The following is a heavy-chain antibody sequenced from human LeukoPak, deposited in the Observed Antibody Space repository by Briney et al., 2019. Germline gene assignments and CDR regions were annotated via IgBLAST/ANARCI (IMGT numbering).Heavy chain of an antibody. CDR2: ISGSGGST. CDR1: GFTFSSYA. J-gene: IGHJ4*02. D-gene: IGHD3-22*01. CDR3: AKGSGWGYYDSKLFDY. V-gene: IGHV3-23*01. Sequence: PGGSLRLSCAASGFTFSSYAMSWVRQAPGKGLEWVSAISGSGGSTYYADSVKGRFTISRDNSKNTLYLQMNSLRAEDTAVYYCAKGSGWGYYDSKLFDYWGQGTLVTVSS.